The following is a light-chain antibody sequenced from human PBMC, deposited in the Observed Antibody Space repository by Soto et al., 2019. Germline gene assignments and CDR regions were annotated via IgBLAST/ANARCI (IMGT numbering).Light chain of an antibody. CDR1: SSDLGTFNL. CDR3: CSYAGTNTYV. V-gene: IGLV2-23*02. J-gene: IGLJ1*01. Sequence: QSALTQPASVSGSPGQSITISCTGSSSDLGTFNLVSWYQQHPGKAPKLLIYEVNGRPSGVSNRFSGSKSGTTASLTISGLQIDDEADYFCCSYAGTNTYVFGGGTKLTVL. CDR2: EVN.